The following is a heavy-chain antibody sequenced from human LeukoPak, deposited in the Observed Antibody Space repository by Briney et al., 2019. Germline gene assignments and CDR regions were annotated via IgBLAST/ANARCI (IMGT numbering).Heavy chain of an antibody. CDR1: GYTFTGYY. Sequence: GASVKVSCKASGYTFTGYYMHWVRQAPGQGLEWMGWINTYNGNTNYVQKLQGRVTMTTDTSTSTVYMELRSLRSDDTAVYYCARNSHGYSSGWLQFNFDYWGQGTLVTVSS. CDR3: ARNSHGYSSGWLQFNFDY. V-gene: IGHV1-18*04. D-gene: IGHD6-19*01. J-gene: IGHJ4*02. CDR2: INTYNGNT.